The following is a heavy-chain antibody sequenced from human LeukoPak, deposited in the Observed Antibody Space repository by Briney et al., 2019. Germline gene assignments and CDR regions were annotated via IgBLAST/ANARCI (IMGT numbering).Heavy chain of an antibody. V-gene: IGHV4-4*07. CDR3: AREHKDYDSSGYYYGY. CDR2: IYTSGSI. CDR1: GGSIINYY. J-gene: IGHJ4*02. D-gene: IGHD3-22*01. Sequence: SETLSLTCTVSGGSIINYYWSWIRQPAGKGLVWIGRIYTSGSIDHNPSLKSRVTMSVDSSKNQFSLRLTSVTAADTAVYYCAREHKDYDSSGYYYGYWGRGTLVTVSS.